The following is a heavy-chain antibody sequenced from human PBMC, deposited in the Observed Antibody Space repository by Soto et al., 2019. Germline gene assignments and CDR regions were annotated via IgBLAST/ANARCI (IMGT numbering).Heavy chain of an antibody. D-gene: IGHD3-10*01. CDR3: AKDGDEGEAFDI. CDR1: GFTFSSYA. J-gene: IGHJ3*02. V-gene: IGHV3-23*01. CDR2: ISGSGGST. Sequence: EVQLLESGGGLVQPGGSLRLSCAASGFTFSSYAMSWVRQAPGKGLEWVSAISGSGGSTFYADSVKGRFTISRDNSKNTLYLQMNSLRAEDTAVYYCAKDGDEGEAFDIWGQGTMVTVSS.